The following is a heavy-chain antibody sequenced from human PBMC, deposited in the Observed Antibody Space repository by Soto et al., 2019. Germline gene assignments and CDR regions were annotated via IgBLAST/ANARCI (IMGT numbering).Heavy chain of an antibody. D-gene: IGHD1-26*01. V-gene: IGHV3-21*01. CDR2: ISSSSSYI. CDR3: ARYPGYSGSYGDAFDI. Sequence: PGGSLRLSCAASGFTFSSYEMNWVRQAPGKGLEWVSSISSSSSYIYYADSVKGRFTISRDNAKNSLYLQMNSLRAEDTAVYYCARYPGYSGSYGDAFDIWGQGTMVTVSS. CDR1: GFTFSSYE. J-gene: IGHJ3*02.